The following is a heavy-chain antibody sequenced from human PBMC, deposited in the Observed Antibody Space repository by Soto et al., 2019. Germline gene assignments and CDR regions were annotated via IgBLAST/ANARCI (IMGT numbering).Heavy chain of an antibody. V-gene: IGHV3-23*01. CDR1: GFTFSSYA. CDR3: ARDHSYGFVGHIDY. CDR2: ISGSGGST. Sequence: EVQLLESGGGLVQPGGSLRLSCAASGFTFSSYAMSWVRQAPGKGLEWVSAISGSGGSTSYAQKFQGRVTMTRDTSTSTAYMELSSLRSEDTAVYYCARDHSYGFVGHIDYWGQGTLVTVSS. J-gene: IGHJ4*02. D-gene: IGHD5-18*01.